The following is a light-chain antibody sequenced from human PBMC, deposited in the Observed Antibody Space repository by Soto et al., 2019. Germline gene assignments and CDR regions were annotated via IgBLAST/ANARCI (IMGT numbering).Light chain of an antibody. V-gene: IGKV1-9*01. CDR3: LQLHGYPLT. Sequence: DIQLTQSPSFLSASVGYRFTITCRASQGIKSVLAWYQQKPGRAPKLLINAASTLQSGVPSRFRGSGSGTEFTLTISSLQPEDFETYYCLQLHGYPLTFGGGTKVDIK. J-gene: IGKJ4*01. CDR2: AAS. CDR1: QGIKSV.